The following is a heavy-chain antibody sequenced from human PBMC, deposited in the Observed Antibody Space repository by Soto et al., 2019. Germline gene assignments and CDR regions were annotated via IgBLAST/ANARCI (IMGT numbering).Heavy chain of an antibody. CDR2: IIPIFGTA. CDR3: ARKGVDTALD. Sequence: QVQLVQSGAEVKKPGSSVKVSCMASGGTFSSYAISWVRQAPGQGLEWMGGIIPIFGTANYAQKFQGRVXIXEDEYTSTAYMELSSLRSEDTAVYYCARKGVDTALDWGQGTLVTVSS. D-gene: IGHD5-18*01. J-gene: IGHJ4*02. CDR1: GGTFSSYA. V-gene: IGHV1-69*12.